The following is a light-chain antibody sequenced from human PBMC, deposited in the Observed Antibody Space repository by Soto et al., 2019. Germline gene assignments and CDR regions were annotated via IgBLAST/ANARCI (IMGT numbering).Light chain of an antibody. CDR1: SSDVGGYNY. J-gene: IGLJ2*01. CDR2: DVS. CDR3: SSYAGSYVV. Sequence: QSVLTQPRSVSGSPGQSVTISCTGTSSDVGGYNYVSWYQQHPVKAPKLMIFDVSQRPSGVPDRFSGSKSGNTASLTISGLQAEDEAEYYCSSYAGSYVVFGGGTKVTVL. V-gene: IGLV2-11*01.